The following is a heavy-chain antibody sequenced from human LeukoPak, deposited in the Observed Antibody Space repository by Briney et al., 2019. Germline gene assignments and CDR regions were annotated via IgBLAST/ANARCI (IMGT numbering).Heavy chain of an antibody. Sequence: GGSLRLSCAASGFTFSTYAMHWVRQAPGKGLEWVAVVSYDGSNKYYADSVKGQFTISRDNSKNTLYLQMNSLRAEDTAVYYCARDTDYYGSGSYFDSWGQGTLVTVSS. CDR2: VSYDGSNK. CDR1: GFTFSTYA. V-gene: IGHV3-30*04. D-gene: IGHD3-10*01. CDR3: ARDTDYYGSGSYFDS. J-gene: IGHJ4*02.